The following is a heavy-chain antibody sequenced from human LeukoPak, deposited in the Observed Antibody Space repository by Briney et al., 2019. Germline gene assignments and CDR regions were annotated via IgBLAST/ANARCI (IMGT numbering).Heavy chain of an antibody. D-gene: IGHD3-22*01. J-gene: IGHJ1*01. CDR2: ITPNADRT. CDR3: AIMHGYYDGSGYWVQ. Sequence: GGSLRLSCAASGFTFGSYGMSWVRQAPGKGPEWVSFITPNADRTSYADSVEGRFTISRDNRRNTLYMQMNSLRDEGTALYYCAIMHGYYDGSGYWVQWGQGTLVTVSS. V-gene: IGHV3-23*01. CDR1: GFTFGSYG.